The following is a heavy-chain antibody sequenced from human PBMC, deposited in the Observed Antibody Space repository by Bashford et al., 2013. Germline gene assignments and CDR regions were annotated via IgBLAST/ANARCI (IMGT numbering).Heavy chain of an antibody. J-gene: IGHJ4*02. V-gene: IGHV3-7*01. D-gene: IGHD6-6*01. Sequence: GGPVRLSCAASGFTFSSYWMSWVRQAPGKGLEWVANIKQDGSEKYYVDSVKGRFTISRDNAKNSLYLQMNSLRAEDTAVYYCARDQQQLVFSYFDYWGQGTLVTVSS. CDR2: IKQDGSEK. CDR1: GFTFSSYW. CDR3: ARDQQQLVFSYFDY.